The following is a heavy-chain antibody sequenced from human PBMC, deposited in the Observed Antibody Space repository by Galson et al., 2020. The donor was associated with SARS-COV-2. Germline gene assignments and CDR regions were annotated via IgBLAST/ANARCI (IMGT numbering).Heavy chain of an antibody. CDR3: GHTYSGSYYLRYFDY. CDR2: IHGDDDK. D-gene: IGHD1-26*01. CDR1: GFPLSTSRAG. Sequence: KMSGPTLVQPTQTLTLTYTFSGFPLSTSRAGVGWIRQAPGKALEWLAFIHGDDDKRYSPSLKNRLTITEDTSKNQVVLTMTNMDPVDTATYYCGHTYSGSYYLRYFDYWGQGTLVTVSS. V-gene: IGHV2-5*02. J-gene: IGHJ4*02.